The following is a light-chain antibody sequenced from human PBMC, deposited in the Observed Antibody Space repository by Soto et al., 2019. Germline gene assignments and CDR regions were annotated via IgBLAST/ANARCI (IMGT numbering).Light chain of an antibody. V-gene: IGLV2-14*01. CDR1: SSDVGTYNY. J-gene: IGLJ3*02. Sequence: QSVLTQPASVSGSPGQSITISCTGISSDVGTYNYVSWYQQHPGKAPKLMIYEVSNRPSGVSNRFSGSKSGNTASLTISGLQAEEEADYYCSSYTSSSSTGVFGGGTKLTVL. CDR2: EVS. CDR3: SSYTSSSSTGV.